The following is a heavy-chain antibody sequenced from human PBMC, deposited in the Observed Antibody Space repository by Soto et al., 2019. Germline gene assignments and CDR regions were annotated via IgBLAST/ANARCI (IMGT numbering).Heavy chain of an antibody. CDR3: TTPYDYVWGTHYYYSCGMDV. CDR2: IKSKTDGGTT. V-gene: IGHV3-15*07. J-gene: IGHJ6*02. CDR1: GFTFSNAW. D-gene: IGHD3-16*01. Sequence: GGSLRLSCAPAGFTFSNAWMNWVRQAPGKGLEWVGSIKSKTDGGTTDYAAPVTGRFTISRDDSKNTLYLQMNSLKTEDTAVYYCTTPYDYVWGTHYYYSCGMDVWGQGTTVTVS.